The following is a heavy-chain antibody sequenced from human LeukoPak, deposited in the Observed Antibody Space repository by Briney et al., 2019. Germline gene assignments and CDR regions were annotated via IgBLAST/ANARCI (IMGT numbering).Heavy chain of an antibody. CDR1: GGSITSNH. D-gene: IGHD2-21*01. V-gene: IGHV4-4*02. CDR2: VHHSGGT. CDR3: ARHGGHYQSDD. J-gene: IGHJ4*02. Sequence: SETLSLTCTVSGGSITSNHWSWVRQPPGKGLEWIGQVHHSGGTSYNPSLRSRVTISIDKSENQFSLKLNSVTAADTAVYYCARHGGHYQSDDWGQGTLVTVSS.